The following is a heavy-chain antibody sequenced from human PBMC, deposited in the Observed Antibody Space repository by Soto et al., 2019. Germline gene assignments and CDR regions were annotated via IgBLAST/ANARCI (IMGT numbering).Heavy chain of an antibody. V-gene: IGHV3-30*18. CDR1: TVTFSSYG. J-gene: IGHJ6*02. Sequence: PGGSLRLSCVASTVTFSSYGMHWVRQAPGKGLEWVAVISYDGNNKYYADLVKGRFTISRDSSRNTLYLQMNSLRPEDTAVYYCAKSSDYSASAVDVWGQGTTVTVSS. CDR2: ISYDGNNK. D-gene: IGHD3-10*01. CDR3: AKSSDYSASAVDV.